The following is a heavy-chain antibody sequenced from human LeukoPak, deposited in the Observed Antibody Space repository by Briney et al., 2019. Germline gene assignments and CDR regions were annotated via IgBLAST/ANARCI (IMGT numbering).Heavy chain of an antibody. J-gene: IGHJ6*02. Sequence: ASVKVSCKASGYTFTSYYMHWVRQAPGQGLEWMGIINPSGGSTSYAQKFQGRVTMTRDTSTSTVYMELSSLRSEDTAVYYCAATSTVTTGGTYYGMDVWGQGTTVTVSS. V-gene: IGHV1-46*01. CDR1: GYTFTSYY. CDR2: INPSGGST. CDR3: AATSTVTTGGTYYGMDV. D-gene: IGHD4-17*01.